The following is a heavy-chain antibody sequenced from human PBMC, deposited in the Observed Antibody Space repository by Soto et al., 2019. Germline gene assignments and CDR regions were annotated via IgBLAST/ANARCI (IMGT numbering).Heavy chain of an antibody. CDR2: INHSGTT. J-gene: IGHJ4*02. V-gene: IGHV4-34*01. CDR3: ARGRSNWSIRNRFDS. CDR1: GESFSGYF. D-gene: IGHD2-21*01. Sequence: QVQLQQWGAGPLKPSETLSLTCAVSGESFSGYFWTWIRQPPGKRLEWSGEINHSGTTNYDPSLKSRVTISVDTSLKQFSLKVTSLSDADTAVYYCARGRSNWSIRNRFDSWGQGTLVTVSS.